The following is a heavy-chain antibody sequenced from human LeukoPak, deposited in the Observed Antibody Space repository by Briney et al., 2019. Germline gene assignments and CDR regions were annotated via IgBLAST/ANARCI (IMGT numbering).Heavy chain of an antibody. V-gene: IGHV4-59*08. CDR2: IYYSGST. D-gene: IGHD3-16*01. Sequence: SETLSLTCTVSGGSISSYYWSWIRQPPGKGLEWIGYIYYSGSTNYNPSLKSRATISVDTSKNQFSLKLSSVTAADTAVYYCARHHRGGWFDPWXQGTLVTVSS. CDR1: GGSISSYY. J-gene: IGHJ5*02. CDR3: ARHHRGGWFDP.